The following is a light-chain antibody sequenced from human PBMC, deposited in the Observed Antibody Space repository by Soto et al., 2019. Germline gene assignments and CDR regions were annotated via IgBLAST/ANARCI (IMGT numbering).Light chain of an antibody. Sequence: EIVLTQSPGTLSLSPGERATLSCRASQSVSSSYLAWYQQKPGQAPRLLIYGASSRATGIPDRFSGSGSGTDFTLTISRLEPEDFAVYYCQQDGSSPAVTFGGGTKVEIK. J-gene: IGKJ4*01. V-gene: IGKV3-20*01. CDR1: QSVSSSY. CDR2: GAS. CDR3: QQDGSSPAVT.